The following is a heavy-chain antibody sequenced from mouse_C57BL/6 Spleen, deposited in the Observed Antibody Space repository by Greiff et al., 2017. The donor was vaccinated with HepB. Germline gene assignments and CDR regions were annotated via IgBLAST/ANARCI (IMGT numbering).Heavy chain of an antibody. Sequence: QVQLQQPGAELVMPGASVKLSCKASGYTFTSYWMHWVKQRPGQGLEWIGEIDPSDSYTNYNQKFKGKSTLTVDKSSSTAYMQLSSLTSEDSAVYYCARPWDGYFDVWGTGTTVTVSS. CDR3: ARPWDGYFDV. CDR2: IDPSDSYT. J-gene: IGHJ1*03. D-gene: IGHD4-1*01. V-gene: IGHV1-69*01. CDR1: GYTFTSYW.